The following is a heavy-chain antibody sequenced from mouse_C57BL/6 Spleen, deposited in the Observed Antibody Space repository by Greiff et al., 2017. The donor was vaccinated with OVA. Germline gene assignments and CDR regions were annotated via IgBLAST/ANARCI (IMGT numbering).Heavy chain of an antibody. J-gene: IGHJ3*01. CDR2: IHPNSGST. D-gene: IGHD1-1*01. Sequence: QVQLKQPGAELVKPGASVKLSCKASGYTFTSYWMHWVKQRPGQGLEWIGMIHPNSGSTNYNEKFKSKATLTVDKSSSTAYMQLSSLTSEDSAVYYCARHGSSSPVGFAYWGQGTLVTVSA. CDR3: ARHGSSSPVGFAY. CDR1: GYTFTSYW. V-gene: IGHV1-64*01.